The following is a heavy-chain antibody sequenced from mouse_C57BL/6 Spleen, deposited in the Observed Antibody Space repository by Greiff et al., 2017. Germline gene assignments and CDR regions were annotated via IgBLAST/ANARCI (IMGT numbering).Heavy chain of an antibody. CDR1: GFTFSDYY. V-gene: IGHV5-12*01. Sequence: EVKVEESGGGLVQPGGSLKLSCAASGFTFSDYYMYWVRQTPEKRLEWVAYISNGGGSTYYPDTVKGRFTISRDNDKNTLYLRMSRLKSEDTAMYYCARRDYGTAAGFAYWGQGTLVTVSA. CDR2: ISNGGGST. CDR3: ARRDYGTAAGFAY. D-gene: IGHD1-1*01. J-gene: IGHJ3*01.